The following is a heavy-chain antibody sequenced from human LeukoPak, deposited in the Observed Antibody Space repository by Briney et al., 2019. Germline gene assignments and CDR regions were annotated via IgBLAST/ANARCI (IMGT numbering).Heavy chain of an antibody. D-gene: IGHD1-1*01. CDR2: IYHSGST. V-gene: IGHV4-30-2*01. J-gene: IGHJ4*02. Sequence: SETLSFTCTVSGGSISSGGYYWSWIRQPPGKGLEWIGYIYHSGSTYYNPSLKSRVTISVDRSKNQFSLKLSSVTAADTAVYYCARDRTTGTTFPVWGQGTLVTVSS. CDR1: GGSISSGGYY. CDR3: ARDRTTGTTFPV.